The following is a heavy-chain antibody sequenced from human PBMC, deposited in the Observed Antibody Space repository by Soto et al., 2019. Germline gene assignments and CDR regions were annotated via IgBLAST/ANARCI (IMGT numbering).Heavy chain of an antibody. V-gene: IGHV4-59*08. D-gene: IGHD2-2*01. Sequence: SETLSLTCTVSGGSISSYYWSWLRQPPGKGLEWIGYIYYSGSTNYNPSLKSRVTISVDTSKNQFSLKLSSVTAADTAVYYCARREVVPAAIGWFDPWGQGTLVTVSS. CDR1: GGSISSYY. J-gene: IGHJ5*02. CDR2: IYYSGST. CDR3: ARREVVPAAIGWFDP.